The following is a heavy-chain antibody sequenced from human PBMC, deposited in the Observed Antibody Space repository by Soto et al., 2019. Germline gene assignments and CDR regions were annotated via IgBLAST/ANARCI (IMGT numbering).Heavy chain of an antibody. D-gene: IGHD2-15*01. J-gene: IGHJ2*01. Sequence: PSETLSLTCNVSGGSTRSLTYFWGWIRQPPGKALEWIGSIYYTGSTYHNPSLKRRLTISVDTSKNQFSLRLSSVTAADTAVYYCARQRGYCSGGSCYRYWYFDLWGRGTLVTV. V-gene: IGHV4-39*01. CDR3: ARQRGYCSGGSCYRYWYFDL. CDR1: GGSTRSLTYF. CDR2: IYYTGST.